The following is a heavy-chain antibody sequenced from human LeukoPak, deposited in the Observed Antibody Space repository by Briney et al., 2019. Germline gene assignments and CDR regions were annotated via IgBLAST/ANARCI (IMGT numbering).Heavy chain of an antibody. V-gene: IGHV1-8*01. J-gene: IGHJ5*02. Sequence: GASVKVSFKASGYTFTSYDINWVRQATGQGLEWMGWMNPNSGNTGYAQKFQGRVTITRNTSISTAYMELSSLRSEDTAVYYCARARKGTMVRGVIITPNWFDPWGQGTLVTVSS. CDR2: MNPNSGNT. D-gene: IGHD3-10*01. CDR1: GYTFTSYD. CDR3: ARARKGTMVRGVIITPNWFDP.